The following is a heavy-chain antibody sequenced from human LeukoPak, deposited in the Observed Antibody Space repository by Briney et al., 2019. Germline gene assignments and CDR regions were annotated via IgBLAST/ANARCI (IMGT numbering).Heavy chain of an antibody. Sequence: QPGRSLRLSCAASGFTFDDYAMHWVRQAPGKGLEWVSGISWNSGSIGYADSVKGRFTISRDNAKNSLYLQMNSLRAEDTAVYYCGRGHPVVPAAVPDYWGQGTLVTVSS. CDR1: GFTFDDYA. V-gene: IGHV3-9*01. D-gene: IGHD2-2*02. CDR2: ISWNSGSI. CDR3: GRGHPVVPAAVPDY. J-gene: IGHJ4*02.